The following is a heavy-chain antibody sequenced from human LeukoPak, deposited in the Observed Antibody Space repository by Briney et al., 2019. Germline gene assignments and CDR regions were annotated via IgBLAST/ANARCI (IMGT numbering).Heavy chain of an antibody. CDR2: LSGSGGST. CDR3: ARGVTVTTDF. J-gene: IGHJ4*02. Sequence: GGSLRLSCAASGFFFSNYDMNWVRQAPGSGLEWVSGLSGSGGSTFYADSVKGRFTISRDNSKNTVYLQMNSLRGEDTAMYYCARGVTVTTDFWGQGTLVTVSS. CDR1: GFFFSNYD. V-gene: IGHV3-23*01. D-gene: IGHD4-17*01.